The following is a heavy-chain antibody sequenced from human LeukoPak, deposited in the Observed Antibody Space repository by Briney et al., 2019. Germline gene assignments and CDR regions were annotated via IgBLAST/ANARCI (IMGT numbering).Heavy chain of an antibody. V-gene: IGHV3-30*04. CDR3: ARDSEIGYCSSTSCFEYFQR. CDR1: GFTFSSYA. CDR2: ISYDGSNK. D-gene: IGHD2-2*01. J-gene: IGHJ1*01. Sequence: GGSLRLSCAASGFTFSSYAMHWVRQAPGKGLEWVAVISYDGSNKYYADSVKGRFTISRDNSKNTLYLQMNSLRAEDTAVYYCARDSEIGYCSSTSCFEYFQRWGQGTLVTVSS.